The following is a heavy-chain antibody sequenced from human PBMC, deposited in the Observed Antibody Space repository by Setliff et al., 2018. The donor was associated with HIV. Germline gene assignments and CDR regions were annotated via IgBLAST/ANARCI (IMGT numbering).Heavy chain of an antibody. CDR1: GDTFTTYA. D-gene: IGHD6-6*01. J-gene: IGHJ4*02. Sequence: ASVKVSCKTSGDTFTTYALNWVRQAPGQGLEWMGGIIPVIGTANYAQQFQGRLTITADEVTRTASMELSSLRSEDTAVYYCARGTLIATRPYYFDYWGQGTLVTVSS. V-gene: IGHV1-69*13. CDR3: ARGTLIATRPYYFDY. CDR2: IIPVIGTA.